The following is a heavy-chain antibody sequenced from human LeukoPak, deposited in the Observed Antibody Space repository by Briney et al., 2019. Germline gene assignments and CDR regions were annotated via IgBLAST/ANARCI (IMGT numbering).Heavy chain of an antibody. Sequence: GASVKVSCKASGGTFSSYAISWVRQAPGQGLEWMGRIIPILGIANYAQKFQGRVTITADKSTSTAYMELSSLRSEDTAVYYCARDRLQLWSYFDYWGQGTLVTVSS. D-gene: IGHD5-18*01. V-gene: IGHV1-69*04. CDR2: IIPILGIA. CDR3: ARDRLQLWSYFDY. CDR1: GGTFSSYA. J-gene: IGHJ4*02.